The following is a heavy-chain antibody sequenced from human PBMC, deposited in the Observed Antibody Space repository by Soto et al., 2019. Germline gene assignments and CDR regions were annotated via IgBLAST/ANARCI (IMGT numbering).Heavy chain of an antibody. CDR2: IYTSGST. CDR3: ARGITSFGVAERYNWFDP. J-gene: IGHJ5*02. V-gene: IGHV4-4*07. Sequence: PSETLSLTCTVSGGSISSYYWSWIRQPAGKGLEWIGRIYTSGSTNYNPSLKSRVTMSVDTSKNQFSLKLSSVTAADTAVYYCARGITSFGVAERYNWFDPWGQGTLVT. CDR1: GGSISSYY. D-gene: IGHD3-3*01.